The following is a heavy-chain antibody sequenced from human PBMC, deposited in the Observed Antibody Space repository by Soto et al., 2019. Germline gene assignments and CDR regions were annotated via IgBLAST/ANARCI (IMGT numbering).Heavy chain of an antibody. D-gene: IGHD3-16*01. CDR1: GYTFSSYH. CDR2: ISAYNGNT. CDR3: ARSWVTGKGGIDV. Sequence: ASVKVSCKASGYTFSSYHISWVRQAPGQGLEWMGWISAYNGNTNYAQKFQGRVTMTTDTSTNTAYLDLWTLISDDTAVYYCARSWVTGKGGIDVWGQGTTVTVSS. J-gene: IGHJ6*02. V-gene: IGHV1-18*01.